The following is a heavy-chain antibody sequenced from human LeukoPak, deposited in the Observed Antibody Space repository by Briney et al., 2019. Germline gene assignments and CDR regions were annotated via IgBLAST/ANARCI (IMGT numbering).Heavy chain of an antibody. V-gene: IGHV1-18*01. Sequence: GASVKVSCKASGYTFTSYGISWVRQAPGQGVEWMGWISAYNGNTNYAQKLQGRVTMTTDTPTSTAYMELRSLRSDDTAVYYCLIMVRGVADYWGQGTLVTVSS. CDR3: LIMVRGVADY. CDR1: GYTFTSYG. J-gene: IGHJ4*02. D-gene: IGHD3-10*01. CDR2: ISAYNGNT.